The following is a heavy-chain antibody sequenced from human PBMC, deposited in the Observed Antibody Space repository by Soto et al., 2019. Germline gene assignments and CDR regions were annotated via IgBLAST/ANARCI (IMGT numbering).Heavy chain of an antibody. V-gene: IGHV1-3*01. D-gene: IGHD3-22*01. J-gene: IGHJ4*02. CDR3: ARVPPDSSGYFYYFDY. Sequence: ASVKVSCKASGYTFTSYAMHWVRQAPGQRLEWMGWINAGNGNTKYSQKFQGRVTITRDTSASTAYMELSSLRSEDTAVYYCARVPPDSSGYFYYFDYWGQGTLVTVSS. CDR2: INAGNGNT. CDR1: GYTFTSYA.